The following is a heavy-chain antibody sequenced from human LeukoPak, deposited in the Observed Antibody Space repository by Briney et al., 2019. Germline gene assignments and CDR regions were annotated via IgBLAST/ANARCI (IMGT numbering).Heavy chain of an antibody. Sequence: SGGSLRLSCAASGFTFSSYAMSWIRQPPGKGLEWIGEINHSGSTNYNPSLKSRVTISVDTSKNQFSLKLSSVTAADTAVYYCARQWTTAIFDPWGQGTLVTVSS. CDR1: GFTFSSYA. CDR2: INHSGST. V-gene: IGHV4-34*01. J-gene: IGHJ5*02. D-gene: IGHD6-19*01. CDR3: ARQWTTAIFDP.